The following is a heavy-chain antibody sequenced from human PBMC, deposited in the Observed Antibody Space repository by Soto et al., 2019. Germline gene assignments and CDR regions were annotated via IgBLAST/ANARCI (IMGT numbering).Heavy chain of an antibody. CDR3: ARAGGYGIDY. V-gene: IGHV4-59*01. Sequence: KTSETLSLTCTVSGGSISSYYWSWIRQPPGKGLEWIGYIYYSESTNYNPSLKSRVTISVDTSKTHFSLKLSSVTAADTAVYYCARAGGYGIDYWGQGTLVTVSS. D-gene: IGHD5-12*01. CDR1: GGSISSYY. J-gene: IGHJ4*02. CDR2: IYYSEST.